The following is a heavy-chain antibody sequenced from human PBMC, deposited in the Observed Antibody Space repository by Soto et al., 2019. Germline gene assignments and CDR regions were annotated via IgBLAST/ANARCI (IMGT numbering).Heavy chain of an antibody. CDR1: GFTFSSYG. J-gene: IGHJ6*02. CDR3: ANEGGGFGVDAKYYYYGMDV. D-gene: IGHD3-3*01. CDR2: ISYDGSNK. Sequence: PGGSLRLSCAASGFTFSSYGMHWVRQAPGKGLEWVTVISYDGSNKYYAGSVKGRFTISRDNSKNTLYLQMNSLRAEDTAVYYCANEGGGFGVDAKYYYYGMDVWGQGTTVT. V-gene: IGHV3-30*18.